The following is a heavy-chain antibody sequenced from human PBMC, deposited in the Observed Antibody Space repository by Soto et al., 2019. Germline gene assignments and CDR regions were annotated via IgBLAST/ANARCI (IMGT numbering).Heavy chain of an antibody. V-gene: IGHV3-33*06. CDR2: IWYDGSNK. D-gene: IGHD3-9*01. CDR3: AKDPAILTGPGDY. Sequence: QVQLVESGGGVVQPGRSLRLSCAASGFTFSSYGMHWVRQAPGKGLEWVAVIWYDGSNKYYADSVKGRFTISRDNSKNTLYLQMNSLRAEDTAVYYCAKDPAILTGPGDYWGQGTLVTVSS. J-gene: IGHJ4*02. CDR1: GFTFSSYG.